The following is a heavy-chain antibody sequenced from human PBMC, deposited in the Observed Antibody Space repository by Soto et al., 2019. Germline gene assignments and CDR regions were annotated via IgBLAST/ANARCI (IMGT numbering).Heavy chain of an antibody. Sequence: PGGSLRLSCAASDFIFSKFDMHWVRQAPAKGLEWVSVISYDGNKKYYAYSVKGRFTVSRDNSVNTLYLQLNSLRADDTAVYYCSREGEVQAAIGHYYHGMYGWAQGTKVTVSS. CDR2: ISYDGNKK. V-gene: IGHV3-30-3*01. D-gene: IGHD2-2*01. J-gene: IGHJ6*02. CDR1: DFIFSKFD. CDR3: SREGEVQAAIGHYYHGMYG.